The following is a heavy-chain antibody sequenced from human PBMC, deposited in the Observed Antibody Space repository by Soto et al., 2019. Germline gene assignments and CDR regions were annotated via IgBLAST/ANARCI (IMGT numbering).Heavy chain of an antibody. CDR3: ARGPATAPDAY. CDR1: GYIFTSYY. D-gene: IGHD2-2*01. CDR2: INPSGGTT. V-gene: IGHV1-46*01. J-gene: IGHJ4*02. Sequence: ASVKVSCKTSGYIFTSYYLYWVRQAPGQGLEWMGIINPSGGTTTYAQKFQGRVTMTRDTSTSTVYMELSSLRSEDTAVYYCARGPATAPDAYWGLGTLVTVSS.